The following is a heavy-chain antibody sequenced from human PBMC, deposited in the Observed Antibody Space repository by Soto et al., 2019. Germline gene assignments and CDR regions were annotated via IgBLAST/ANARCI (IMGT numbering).Heavy chain of an antibody. CDR1: GFSFSGYS. CDR2: ISYDGNKK. D-gene: IGHD2-15*01. CDR3: TQIVVVAASWSVGI. J-gene: IGHJ4*02. Sequence: PEGSPRLSCAASGFSFSGYSLHWVRQAPGKGLQWAAVISYDGNKKSYADSAKSRFTISRDNSKNTLFLQMNSLRSEDTAVYFCTQIVVVAASWSVGIWGQGTTVRVSS. V-gene: IGHV3-30*03.